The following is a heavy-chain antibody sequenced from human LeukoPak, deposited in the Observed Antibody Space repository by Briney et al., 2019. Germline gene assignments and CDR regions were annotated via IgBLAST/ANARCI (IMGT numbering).Heavy chain of an antibody. D-gene: IGHD5-12*01. V-gene: IGHV1-2*02. Sequence: ASVKVSCKPFGYTFTGYYIHCVRQAPGQGLEWMGWINPNSGDTNYAQKFQGRVTMTRDTSMSTAYMELSGLRSDDTAVYYCARESGYDWNCFDYWGQGTLVTVSS. CDR3: ARESGYDWNCFDY. CDR2: INPNSGDT. J-gene: IGHJ4*02. CDR1: GYTFTGYY.